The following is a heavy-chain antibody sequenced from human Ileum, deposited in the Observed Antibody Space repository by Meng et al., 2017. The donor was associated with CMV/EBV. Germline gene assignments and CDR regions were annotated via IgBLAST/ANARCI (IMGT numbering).Heavy chain of an antibody. J-gene: IGHJ4*02. CDR1: GDSIGRRLW. CDR3: ARSPGWYSLDY. V-gene: IGHV4-4*01. CDR2: ISHSGDT. D-gene: IGHD2-15*01. Sequence: CAVSGDSIGRRLWWSWVRQPPGKGLEWLGEISHSGDTKYKSSLQSRVTISADMTKNHFSLKLTSVTAADTGVYFCARSPGWYSLDYWGQGILVTVSS.